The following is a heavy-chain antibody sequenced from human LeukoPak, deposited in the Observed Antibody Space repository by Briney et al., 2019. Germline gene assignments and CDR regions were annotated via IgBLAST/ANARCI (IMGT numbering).Heavy chain of an antibody. Sequence: GASVKVSCKASGYTFTGYYMHWVRQAPGQGLEWMGRINPNSGGTNYAQKFQGRATMTRDTSISTAYMELGRLRSDDTAVYYCARGRTEKFLFDYWGQGTLVTVSS. J-gene: IGHJ4*02. CDR1: GYTFTGYY. CDR2: INPNSGGT. V-gene: IGHV1-2*06. CDR3: ARGRTEKFLFDY.